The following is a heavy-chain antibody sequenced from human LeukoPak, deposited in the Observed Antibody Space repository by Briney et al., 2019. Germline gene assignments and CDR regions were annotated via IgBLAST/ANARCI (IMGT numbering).Heavy chain of an antibody. Sequence: GGSLRLSCAASGFTFSSYGMHWVRQAPGKGLEWVAFIRYDGSNKYYADSVKGRFTISIDNSKNTLYLQMNSLRAEDTAVYYCAKDKALGITIFGVVTAMDYWGQGTLVTVSS. D-gene: IGHD3-3*01. CDR1: GFTFSSYG. CDR2: IRYDGSNK. CDR3: AKDKALGITIFGVVTAMDY. J-gene: IGHJ4*02. V-gene: IGHV3-30*02.